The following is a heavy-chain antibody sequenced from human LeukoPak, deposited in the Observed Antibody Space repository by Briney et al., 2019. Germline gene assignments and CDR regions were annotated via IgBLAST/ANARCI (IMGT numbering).Heavy chain of an antibody. CDR2: ISGSGGST. J-gene: IGHJ6*02. CDR3: AKVDCSSTSCYTGLYYYYGMDV. CDR1: GFTFSSYA. Sequence: GGSLRLSCAASGFTFSSYAMSWVRQAPGKGLEWASAISGSGGSTYYADSVKGRFTISRDDSKNTLYLQMNSLRAEDTAVYYCAKVDCSSTSCYTGLYYYYGMDVWGQGTTVTVSS. V-gene: IGHV3-23*01. D-gene: IGHD2-2*02.